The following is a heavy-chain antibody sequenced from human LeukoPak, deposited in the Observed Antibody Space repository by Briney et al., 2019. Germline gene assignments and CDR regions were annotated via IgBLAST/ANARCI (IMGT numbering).Heavy chain of an antibody. CDR2: ISAYNGNT. J-gene: IGHJ4*02. CDR3: AITPIYYGSGSYSVY. D-gene: IGHD3-10*01. CDR1: GYTFTSYG. V-gene: IGHV1-18*01. Sequence: ASVKVSCKASGYTFTSYGISWVRQAPGQGLEWMGWISAYNGNTNYAQKLQGRVTMTTDTSTSTAHMELRSLRSDDTAVYYCAITPIYYGSGSYSVYWGQGTLVTVSS.